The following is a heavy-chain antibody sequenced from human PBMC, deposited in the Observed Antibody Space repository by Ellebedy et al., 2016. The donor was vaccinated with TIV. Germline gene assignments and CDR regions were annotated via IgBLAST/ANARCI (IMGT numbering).Heavy chain of an antibody. CDR2: IIPIFGTA. CDR1: GGTFSSYA. J-gene: IGHJ6*02. CDR3: ARGGPVGVCTNGVCYGDV. Sequence: SVKVSCXASGGTFSSYAISWVRQAPGQGLEWMGGIIPIFGTANYAQKFQGRVTITADESTSTAYMELSSLRSEDTAVYYCARGGPVGVCTNGVCYGDVWGQGTTVTVSS. D-gene: IGHD2-8*01. V-gene: IGHV1-69*13.